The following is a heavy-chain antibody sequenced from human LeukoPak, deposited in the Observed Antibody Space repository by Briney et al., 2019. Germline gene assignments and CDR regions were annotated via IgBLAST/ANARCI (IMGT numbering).Heavy chain of an antibody. V-gene: IGHV1-69*05. CDR1: RGTFNNYA. Sequence: SVTVSCKTSRGTFNNYAISWVRQAPGQGLEWMGGIIPIFGTASYAQKLQGRVTMTTDTSTSTAYMELRSLRSDDTAVYYCARSASLEAGVFDPWGQGTLVTVSS. D-gene: IGHD6-25*01. J-gene: IGHJ5*02. CDR2: IIPIFGTA. CDR3: ARSASLEAGVFDP.